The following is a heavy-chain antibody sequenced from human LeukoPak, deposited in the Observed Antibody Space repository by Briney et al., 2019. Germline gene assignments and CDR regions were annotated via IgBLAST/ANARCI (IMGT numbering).Heavy chain of an antibody. CDR2: IIPIFGTA. V-gene: IGHV1-69*13. Sequence: GASVKVSCKASGGTFSSYAISWVRQAPGQGLEWMGGIIPIFGTANYAQKFQGRVTITADESTSTAYMELSSLRSEDTAVYYCAREGAGEVPAAMHDYYYYYMDVWGKGTTVTISS. J-gene: IGHJ6*03. CDR3: AREGAGEVPAAMHDYYYYYMDV. D-gene: IGHD2-2*01. CDR1: GGTFSSYA.